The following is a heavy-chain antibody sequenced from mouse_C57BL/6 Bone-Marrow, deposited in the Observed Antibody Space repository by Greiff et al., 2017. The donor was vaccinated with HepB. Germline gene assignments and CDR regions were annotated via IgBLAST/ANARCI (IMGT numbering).Heavy chain of an antibody. D-gene: IGHD3-2*02. CDR1: GYAFTNYL. Sequence: GQLQQSGAELVRPGTSVRVSCKASGYAFTNYLIEWVKQRPGQGLEWIGVMYPGSGGTNYNEKFKGKATLTADKSSSTAYMQLSSLTSEDSAVYFCARGSSDYRFAYWGQGTLVTVSA. V-gene: IGHV1-54*01. CDR3: ARGSSDYRFAY. CDR2: MYPGSGGT. J-gene: IGHJ3*01.